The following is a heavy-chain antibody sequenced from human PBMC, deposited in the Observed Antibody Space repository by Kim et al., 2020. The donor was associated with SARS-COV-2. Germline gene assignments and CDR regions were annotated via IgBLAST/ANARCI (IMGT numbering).Heavy chain of an antibody. J-gene: IGHJ6*02. V-gene: IGHV3-48*03. CDR3: ARDEGRKASDYYGMDV. Sequence: VKGRFTISRDNAKNSLYLQMNSLRAEDTAVYYCARDEGRKASDYYGMDVWGQGTTVTVSS.